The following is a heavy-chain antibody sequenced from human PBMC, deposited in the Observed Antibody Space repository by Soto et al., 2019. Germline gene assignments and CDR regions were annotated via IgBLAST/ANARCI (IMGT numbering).Heavy chain of an antibody. Sequence: QVQLVQSGAEVKKPGSSVKVSCKASGGTFSSYAISWVRQAPGQGLEWMGGIIPSFGTANYEQKFQGRVTITADESTSTAYMERSRLGSEDTAVYYCARVRANWLQRNVYYGMDVWGQGTTVTVSS. CDR2: IIPSFGTA. D-gene: IGHD5-12*01. CDR1: GGTFSSYA. CDR3: ARVRANWLQRNVYYGMDV. V-gene: IGHV1-69*01. J-gene: IGHJ6*02.